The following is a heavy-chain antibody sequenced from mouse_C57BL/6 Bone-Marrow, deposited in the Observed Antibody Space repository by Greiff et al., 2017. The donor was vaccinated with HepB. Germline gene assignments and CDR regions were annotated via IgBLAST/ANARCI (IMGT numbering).Heavy chain of an antibody. J-gene: IGHJ2*01. CDR3: ASRTGRYFDY. CDR1: GFTFSSYG. CDR2: ISSGGSYT. V-gene: IGHV5-6*02. Sequence: EVKLVESGGDLVKPGGSLKLSCAASGFTFSSYGMSWVRQTPDKRLEWVATISSGGSYTYYPDSVKGRFTISRDNAKNTLYLQMSSLKSEDTAMYYCASRTGRYFDYWGQGTTLTVSS. D-gene: IGHD4-1*01.